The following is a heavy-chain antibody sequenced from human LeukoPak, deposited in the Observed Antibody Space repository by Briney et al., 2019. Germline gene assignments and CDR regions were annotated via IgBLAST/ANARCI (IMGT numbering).Heavy chain of an antibody. CDR2: ISCSGGGT. Sequence: GGSLSLSFSASGFTFYSDAMSWVRPAPGEGVGWGSAISCSGGGTYYADSVKGRFTISRDNSKNTLYLQMNSLRAEDTAVYYCAKDSFIGSIYCSGGSCYFGFDYWGQGTLVTVSS. D-gene: IGHD2-15*01. V-gene: IGHV3-23*01. J-gene: IGHJ4*02. CDR1: GFTFYSDA. CDR3: AKDSFIGSIYCSGGSCYFGFDY.